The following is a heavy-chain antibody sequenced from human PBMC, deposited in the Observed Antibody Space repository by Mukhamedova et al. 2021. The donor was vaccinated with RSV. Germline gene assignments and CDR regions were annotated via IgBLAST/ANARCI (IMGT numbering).Heavy chain of an antibody. J-gene: IGHJ4*02. V-gene: IGHV4-4*06. CDR3: ARGLSKGFAY. D-gene: IGHD4-11*01. Sequence: LKSRVTMSIDTSKNQFSLKLSSLTAADTAMYYCARGLSKGFAYWGQGTLVTVSS.